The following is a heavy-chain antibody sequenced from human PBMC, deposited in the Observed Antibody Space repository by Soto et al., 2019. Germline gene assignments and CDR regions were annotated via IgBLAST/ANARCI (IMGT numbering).Heavy chain of an antibody. CDR1: GGSISSYY. CDR3: ARSSCGGDCNVRRFDY. J-gene: IGHJ4*02. V-gene: IGHV4-59*01. D-gene: IGHD2-21*02. Sequence: SETLSLTCTVSGGSISSYYLSWIRQPPGKGLEWIGYIYYSGSTNYNPSLKSRVTISVDTSKNQFSLKLSSVTAADTAVYYCARSSCGGDCNVRRFDYWGQGTLVTVYS. CDR2: IYYSGST.